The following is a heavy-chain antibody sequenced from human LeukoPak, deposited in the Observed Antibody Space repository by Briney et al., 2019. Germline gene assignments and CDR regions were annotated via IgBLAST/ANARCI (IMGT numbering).Heavy chain of an antibody. Sequence: ASVKVSCKASGGTFSSYAISWVRQAPGQGLEWMGIINPGGGSTSYAQKFQGRVTMTRDMSTSTVYMELSSLRSEDTAVYYCARDYYDSSGYSAYFDYWGQGTLVTVSS. CDR3: ARDYYDSSGYSAYFDY. CDR2: INPGGGST. CDR1: GGTFSSYA. V-gene: IGHV1-46*01. D-gene: IGHD3-22*01. J-gene: IGHJ4*02.